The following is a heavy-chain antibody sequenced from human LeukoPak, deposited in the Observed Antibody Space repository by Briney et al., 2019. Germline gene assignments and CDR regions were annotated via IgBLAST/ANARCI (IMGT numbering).Heavy chain of an antibody. CDR1: GGTFSSYA. D-gene: IGHD3-3*01. J-gene: IGHJ5*02. V-gene: IGHV1-69*05. CDR3: ARAQVDRITLQATNWFDP. Sequence: SVKVSCKASGGTFSSYAISWVRQAPGQGLEWMGGIIPIFGTANYAQKFQGRVTITTDESTSTAYMELSSLRSEDTAVYYCARAQVDRITLQATNWFDPWGQGTLVTVSS. CDR2: IIPIFGTA.